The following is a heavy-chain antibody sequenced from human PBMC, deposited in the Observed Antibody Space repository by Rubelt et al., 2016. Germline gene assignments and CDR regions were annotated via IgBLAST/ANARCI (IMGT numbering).Heavy chain of an antibody. D-gene: IGHD4-17*01. CDR2: ISYDGSNK. Sequence: QVQLVESGGGVVQPGRSLRLSCAASGFTFSSYGMHWVRQAPGKGLEWVAVISYDGSNKYYADSVKGRFTISRDKSKNTLYLQMNSLRAEDTAVYYCAFDDYGDVIPFQHWGQGTLVTVSS. V-gene: IGHV3-30*03. CDR3: AFDDYGDVIPFQH. J-gene: IGHJ1*01. CDR1: GFTFSSYG.